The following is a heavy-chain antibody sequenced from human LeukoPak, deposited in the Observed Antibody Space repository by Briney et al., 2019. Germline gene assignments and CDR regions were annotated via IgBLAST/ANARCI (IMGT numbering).Heavy chain of an antibody. CDR2: ISSSSSYI. CDR3: ARDPSLRRYELLWFGESPSRTSGMDV. CDR1: GFTFSSYS. D-gene: IGHD3-10*01. V-gene: IGHV3-21*01. Sequence: GGSLRLSCAASGFTFSSYSMNSVRQGPGKGLEWVSSISSSSSYIYYADSVKGRFTIPRDNARNSLYLQMNSLRAEHTAVYYCARDPSLRRYELLWFGESPSRTSGMDVCGQGTTGTVSS. J-gene: IGHJ6*02.